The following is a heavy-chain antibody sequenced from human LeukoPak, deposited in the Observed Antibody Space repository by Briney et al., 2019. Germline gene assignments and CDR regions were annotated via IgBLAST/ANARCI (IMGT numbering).Heavy chain of an antibody. V-gene: IGHV1-69*04. CDR3: ATTNDGGGYQWGDFFDF. CDR1: GGTSNSHA. CDR2: IIPNLGTT. Sequence: SVKVSCKASGGTSNSHAISWVRQAPGPGLEWMGRIIPNLGTTNRAQNFQDRVTLTADKSTNTAYMQLTSLTSDDTAVYYCATTNDGGGYQWGDFFDFWGQGTLVTVSS. J-gene: IGHJ4*02. D-gene: IGHD3-22*01.